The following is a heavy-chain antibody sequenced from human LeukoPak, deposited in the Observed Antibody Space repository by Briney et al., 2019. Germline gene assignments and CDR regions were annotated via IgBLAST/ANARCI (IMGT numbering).Heavy chain of an antibody. J-gene: IGHJ5*02. CDR1: GFTFSSYW. CDR2: INGDGSST. CDR3: ARGTYSSGWYLGRWLFDNWFDP. D-gene: IGHD6-19*01. Sequence: PGGSLRLSCAASGFTFSSYWMHWVRQAPGKGLVWVSRINGDGSSTSYADSVEGRFTISRDNAKNTLYLQLNSLRAEDTDVYYCARGTYSSGWYLGRWLFDNWFDPWGQGTLVTVSS. V-gene: IGHV3-74*01.